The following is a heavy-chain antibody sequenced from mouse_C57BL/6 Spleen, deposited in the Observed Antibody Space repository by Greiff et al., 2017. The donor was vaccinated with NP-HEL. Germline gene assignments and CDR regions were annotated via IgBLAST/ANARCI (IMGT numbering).Heavy chain of an antibody. CDR3: ARDHRLRGYFDY. D-gene: IGHD2-4*01. CDR1: GYSITSGYY. V-gene: IGHV3-6*01. CDR2: ISYDGSN. Sequence: VQLQQSGPGLVKPSQSLSLTCSVTGYSITSGYYWNWIRQFPGNKLEWMGYISYDGSNNYNPSLKNRISITRDTSKNQFFLKLNSVTTEDTATYYCARDHRLRGYFDYWGQGTTLTVSS. J-gene: IGHJ2*01.